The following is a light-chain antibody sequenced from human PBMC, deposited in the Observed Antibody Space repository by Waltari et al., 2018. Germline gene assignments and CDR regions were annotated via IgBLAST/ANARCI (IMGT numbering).Light chain of an antibody. J-gene: IGLJ2*01. CDR2: GNS. CDR1: SSNIGAGYD. Sequence: QSGLTQPPSVSGAPGQRVTISCTGSSSNIGAGYDVHWYQLLPGTAPKLLIYGNSHRPSAVPDRFSGSKSGTSASLAITGLQAEDEAGYSCHSYDSSLSGSVFGGGTKLTVL. CDR3: HSYDSSLSGSV. V-gene: IGLV1-40*01.